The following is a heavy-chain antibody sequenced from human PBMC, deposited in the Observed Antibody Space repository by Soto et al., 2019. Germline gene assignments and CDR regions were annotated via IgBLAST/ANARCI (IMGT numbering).Heavy chain of an antibody. CDR3: ARDLIEAAGTGYYYYGMDV. D-gene: IGHD6-13*01. Sequence: SETLSLTCAVSGYSISSGYYWGWIRQPPGKGLEWIGSIYHSGSTYYNPSLKSRVNISVDTSKNQFSLKLSSVTAADTAVYYCARDLIEAAGTGYYYYGMDVWGQGTTV. CDR1: GYSISSGYY. J-gene: IGHJ6*01. V-gene: IGHV4-38-2*02. CDR2: IYHSGST.